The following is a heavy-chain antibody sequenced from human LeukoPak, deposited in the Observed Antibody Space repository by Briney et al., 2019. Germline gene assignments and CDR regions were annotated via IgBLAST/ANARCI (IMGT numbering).Heavy chain of an antibody. V-gene: IGHV3-21*01. CDR3: ARCLYSATSGLCFDY. CDR1: GFTFSSYS. J-gene: IGHJ4*02. D-gene: IGHD2-15*01. CDR2: ISSSSSYI. Sequence: GGSLRLSCAASGFTFSSYSMNWVRQAPGKGLEWVSSISSSSSYIYYADSVKGRFTISRDNAKNSLYPQMNSLRAEDTAVYYCARCLYSATSGLCFDYWGQGTLVTVSS.